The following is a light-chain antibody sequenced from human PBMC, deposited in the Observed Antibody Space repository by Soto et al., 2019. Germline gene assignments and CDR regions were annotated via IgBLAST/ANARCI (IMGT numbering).Light chain of an antibody. V-gene: IGKV1-5*03. Sequence: DIQMTQSPSTLSASAGARVTITGRASQSISSWLAWYQQKPGKAPKLLIYKASSLESGVPSRFSGSGSGTEFTLTISSLQPDDFATYYCQQYNSYSPLTFGGGTKVDIK. CDR2: KAS. CDR1: QSISSW. CDR3: QQYNSYSPLT. J-gene: IGKJ4*01.